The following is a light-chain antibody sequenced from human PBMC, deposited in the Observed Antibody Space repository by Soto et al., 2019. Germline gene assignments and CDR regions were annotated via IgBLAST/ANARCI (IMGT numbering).Light chain of an antibody. J-gene: IGLJ7*01. CDR2: NAN. V-gene: IGLV1-44*01. CDR3: AALDSSVTGPV. CDR1: SSNIGTNF. Sequence: QSVLTQPPSASGTPGQRVIISCSGSSSNIGTNFVNWYQQLPGTAPKLLLYNANQRPSGVPDRFSGSRSGTSASLAIRGLQSEDGADYYCAALDSSVTGPVFGGGTQLTVL.